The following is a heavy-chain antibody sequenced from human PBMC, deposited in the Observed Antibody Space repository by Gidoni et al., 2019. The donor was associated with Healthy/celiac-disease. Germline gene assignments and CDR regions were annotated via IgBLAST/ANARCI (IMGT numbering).Heavy chain of an antibody. J-gene: IGHJ4*02. V-gene: IGHV4-34*01. CDR2: INHSGST. Sequence: VYGGSFSGYYWSWIRQPPGKGLEWIGEINHSGSTNYNPSLKSRVTISVDTSKNQFSLKLSSVTAADTAVYYCARGLLYSSSPFDYWGQGTLVTVSS. D-gene: IGHD6-6*01. CDR1: GGSFSGYY. CDR3: ARGLLYSSSPFDY.